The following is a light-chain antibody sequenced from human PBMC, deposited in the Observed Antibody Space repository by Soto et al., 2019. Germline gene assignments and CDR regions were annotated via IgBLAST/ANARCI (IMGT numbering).Light chain of an antibody. CDR1: SSDVGAYNY. J-gene: IGLJ1*01. V-gene: IGLV2-11*01. Sequence: QSALTQPRSVSGSPGQSVTISCTGSSSDVGAYNYVSWYQHNTGKAPKLLIYDVNKRPSGVPDRFSGSKFGNTASLTISGLQADDEATFYYCSYAGSYDYVFGTGTKVTVL. CDR3: CSYAGSYDYV. CDR2: DVN.